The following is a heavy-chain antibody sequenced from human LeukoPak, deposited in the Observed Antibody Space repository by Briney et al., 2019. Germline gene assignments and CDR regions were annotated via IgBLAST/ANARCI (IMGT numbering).Heavy chain of an antibody. V-gene: IGHV1-2*06. Sequence: ASVKVSCKASGYTFTGYYMHWVRQAPGQGLQWMGRINPNSGGTNYAQKFQGRVTMTRDTSISTAYMELSRLRSDDTAVYYCARDPGRGVPFDYWGQGTLVTVSS. CDR3: ARDPGRGVPFDY. CDR2: INPNSGGT. D-gene: IGHD3-10*01. CDR1: GYTFTGYY. J-gene: IGHJ4*02.